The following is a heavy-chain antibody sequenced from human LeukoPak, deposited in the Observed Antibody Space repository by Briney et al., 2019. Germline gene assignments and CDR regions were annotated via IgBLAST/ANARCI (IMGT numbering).Heavy chain of an antibody. CDR3: ARDLISGYCSGGSCYSGPDDAFDI. V-gene: IGHV4-59*12. CDR2: TSDSGGHT. CDR1: GGSIRNYY. Sequence: SETLSLTCTVSGGSIRNYYWNWIRQPPGKGLEWIGYTSDSGGHTDYKPSLKSRVTISVDTSKNQFSLKLSSVTAADTAVYYCARDLISGYCSGGSCYSGPDDAFDIWGQGTMVTVSS. D-gene: IGHD2-15*01. J-gene: IGHJ3*02.